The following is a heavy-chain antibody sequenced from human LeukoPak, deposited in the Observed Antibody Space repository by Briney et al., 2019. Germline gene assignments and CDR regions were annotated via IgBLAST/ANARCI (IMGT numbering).Heavy chain of an antibody. D-gene: IGHD4-17*01. V-gene: IGHV4-31*03. CDR3: ARDPTDDYGGHSPLYYFDY. CDR1: GGSISSGGYY. CDR2: IYYSGST. Sequence: SETLSLTCTVSGGSISSGGYYWSWIRQHPGKGLEWIGYIYYSGSTYYNPSLKSRVTISVDTSKSQFSLKLSSVTAADTAVYYCARDPTDDYGGHSPLYYFDYWGQGTLVTVSS. J-gene: IGHJ4*02.